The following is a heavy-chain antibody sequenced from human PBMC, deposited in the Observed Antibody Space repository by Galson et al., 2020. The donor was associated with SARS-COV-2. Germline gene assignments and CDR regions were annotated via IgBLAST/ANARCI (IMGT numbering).Heavy chain of an antibody. V-gene: IGHV3-9*01. D-gene: IGHD3-3*01. J-gene: IGHJ6*02. CDR1: GFTFDDYA. CDR3: ACLATYYDFWSPSRHYYYYGMDV. CDR2: ISWNSGSI. Sequence: LSLTCAASGFTFDDYAMHSVRQAPGQGLEWVSGISWNSGSIGYADSVKGRFTISRDNAKNSLYLQLNSLRAEDTALYYCACLATYYDFWSPSRHYYYYGMDVWGQGTTVTVSS.